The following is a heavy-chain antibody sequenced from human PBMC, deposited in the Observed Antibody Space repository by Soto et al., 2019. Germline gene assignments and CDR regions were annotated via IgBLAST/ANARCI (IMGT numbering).Heavy chain of an antibody. Sequence: ASVKVSCKASGYTFTGYYVHWVREAPGQGLEWMGWINPETGGTSYAQKFQGRVTLSRDTSINTAYLELSRLRFDDAAVYFCARESYRVISDGMDVWGQGNTVPVSS. D-gene: IGHD2-21*01. CDR3: ARESYRVISDGMDV. J-gene: IGHJ6*02. V-gene: IGHV1-2*02. CDR1: GYTFTGYY. CDR2: INPETGGT.